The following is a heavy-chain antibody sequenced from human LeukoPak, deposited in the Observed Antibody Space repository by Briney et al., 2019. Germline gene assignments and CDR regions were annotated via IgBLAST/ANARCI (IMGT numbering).Heavy chain of an antibody. Sequence: GGSLRLSCAASGFTFTTYAMSCVRQAPGKGLEWVSISSDSGGTTYYVDSVKGRFTISRDNSKNTLYLQMNSLRVEDTAVYYCTNDFDYWGQGTLVTVSS. CDR2: SSDSGGTT. CDR3: TNDFDY. V-gene: IGHV3-23*01. CDR1: GFTFTTYA. J-gene: IGHJ4*02.